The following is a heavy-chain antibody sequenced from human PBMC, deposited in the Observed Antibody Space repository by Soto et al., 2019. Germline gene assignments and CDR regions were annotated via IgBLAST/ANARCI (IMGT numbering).Heavy chain of an antibody. CDR2: INAGNGNT. D-gene: IGHD6-19*01. J-gene: IGHJ4*02. CDR3: ARGSSGHYYFDY. V-gene: IGHV1-3*01. Sequence: QVQLVQSGAEVKKPGASVKVSCKASGYTFTSYAMHWVRQAPGQRLEWMGWINAGNGNTKYSQKFQGRVTITRDTAASPAYMELSRLRSEDTAVYYCARGSSGHYYFDYWGQGALVTVSS. CDR1: GYTFTSYA.